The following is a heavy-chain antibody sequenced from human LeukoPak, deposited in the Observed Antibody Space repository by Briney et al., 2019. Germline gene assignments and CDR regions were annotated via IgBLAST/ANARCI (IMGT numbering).Heavy chain of an antibody. D-gene: IGHD2-2*01. V-gene: IGHV1-18*01. CDR1: GYTFTSYG. CDR3: ARSGFCRGIDSCPYHPPQFDP. CDR2: ISAYNGNT. Sequence: ASVKVSCKASGYTFTSYGISWVRQAPGQGLEWMGWISAYNGNTNYAQKLQGRVTMTTDTSTSTAYMELRSLRSDDTAVYYCARSGFCRGIDSCPYHPPQFDPWGQGTLVTVSS. J-gene: IGHJ5*02.